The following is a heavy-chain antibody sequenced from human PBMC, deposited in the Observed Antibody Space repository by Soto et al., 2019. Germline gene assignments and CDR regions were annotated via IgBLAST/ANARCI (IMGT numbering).Heavy chain of an antibody. D-gene: IGHD1-7*01. Sequence: SQTVSRKGSGYSFTSYWIGWARQMRGKGLEWMGIVYPGDSDTRYSPSFQGQVTISADKSISTAYLQSSSLKASDTAMYYCARLIVDTSGTTPFDYWGQGTLVTVSS. CDR2: VYPGDSDT. J-gene: IGHJ4*02. CDR3: ARLIVDTSGTTPFDY. V-gene: IGHV5-51*01. CDR1: GYSFTSYW.